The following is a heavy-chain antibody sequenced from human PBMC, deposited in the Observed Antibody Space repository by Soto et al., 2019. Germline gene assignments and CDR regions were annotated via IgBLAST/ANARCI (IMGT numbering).Heavy chain of an antibody. CDR2: TFSGGST. D-gene: IGHD2-8*01. CDR3: AKKPPSTIQGWAFGMDV. V-gene: IGHV3-53*01. CDR1: GFTVTSNY. Sequence: LRLSCLASGFTVTSNYMIWVRQPPGKGLEWVSTTFSGGSTNYADSVKGRFTISRDNSKNTVYLQMNNLRVEDTAVYYCAKKPPSTIQGWAFGMDVWGQGTTVTVSS. J-gene: IGHJ6*02.